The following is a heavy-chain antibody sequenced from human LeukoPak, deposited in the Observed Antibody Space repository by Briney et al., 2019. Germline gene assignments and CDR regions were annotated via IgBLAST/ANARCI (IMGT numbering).Heavy chain of an antibody. CDR3: ARDPMKYDILSGFYS. V-gene: IGHV3-21*01. CDR1: GFTFNIFS. J-gene: IGHJ4*02. Sequence: GGSLSLSCAASGFTFNIFSMSWVRQAPGKGLEWVSSIISDSAVTHYADSVRGRFTVSRDSAKNSVYLQMTGLKVDDTAIYYCARDPMKYDILSGFYSWGQGVLVTVSS. CDR2: IISDSAVT. D-gene: IGHD3-9*01.